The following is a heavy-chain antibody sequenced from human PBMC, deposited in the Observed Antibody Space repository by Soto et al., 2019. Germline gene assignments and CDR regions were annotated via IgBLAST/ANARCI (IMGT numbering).Heavy chain of an antibody. J-gene: IGHJ6*02. CDR1: GYTFTSYA. CDR2: INAGNGNT. Sequence: ASVKVSCKASGYTFTSYAMHWVRQAPGQRLEWMGWINAGNGNTKYSQKFQGRVTMTRNTSISTAYMELSSLRSEDTAVYYCARNYDFWSGYPDYYYYGMDVWGQGTTVTVSS. V-gene: IGHV1-3*01. CDR3: ARNYDFWSGYPDYYYYGMDV. D-gene: IGHD3-3*01.